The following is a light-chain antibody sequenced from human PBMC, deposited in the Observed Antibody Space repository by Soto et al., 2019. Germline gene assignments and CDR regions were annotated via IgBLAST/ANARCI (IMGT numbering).Light chain of an antibody. CDR1: QSISSN. J-gene: IGKJ2*01. Sequence: EILMTQSPATLSMSPGERATLSCRASQSISSNLAWYQQKPGQAPRLLIYGASTRATGIPARFSGSGSGTEFTLTISSLQSEDFALYYCQQYVNWPQAMYTFGQGTKLEIK. V-gene: IGKV3-15*01. CDR3: QQYVNWPQAMYT. CDR2: GAS.